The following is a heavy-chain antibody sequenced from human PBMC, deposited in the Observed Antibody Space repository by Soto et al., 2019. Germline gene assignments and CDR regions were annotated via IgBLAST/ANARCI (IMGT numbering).Heavy chain of an antibody. CDR2: INHSGST. CDR3: ARGCLGNFGELSWRNYYYYYLDV. J-gene: IGHJ6*03. D-gene: IGHD3-16*02. Sequence: KGLEWIGEINHSGSTNYNPSLKSRVTISVDTSKNQFSLKLSSVTAADTAVYYCARGCLGNFGELSWRNYYYYYLDVWGKGTTVTVSS. V-gene: IGHV4-34*01.